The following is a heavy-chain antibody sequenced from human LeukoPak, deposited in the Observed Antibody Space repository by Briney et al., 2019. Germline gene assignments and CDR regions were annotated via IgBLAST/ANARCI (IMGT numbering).Heavy chain of an antibody. CDR2: SRNRANSYTT. D-gene: IGHD2-21*02. V-gene: IGHV3-72*01. CDR3: ASGVATAVY. CDR1: GFTFSDHY. J-gene: IGHJ4*02. Sequence: GGSLRLSCAASGFTFSDHYMDWVRQAPGKGLEWVGRSRNRANSYTTEYAASVKGRFTFSRDESKNSLYLQMNSLKTEDTAVYYCASGVATAVYWGQGTLVTVSS.